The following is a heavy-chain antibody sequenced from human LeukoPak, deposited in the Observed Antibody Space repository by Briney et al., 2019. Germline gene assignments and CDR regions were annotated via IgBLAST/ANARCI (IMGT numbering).Heavy chain of an antibody. CDR1: GFTFSSYW. V-gene: IGHV3-7*01. CDR2: IKQDGSEK. J-gene: IGHJ4*02. Sequence: PGGSLRLSCAASGFTFSSYWMSWVRQAPGKGLEWVANIKQDGSEKYYVDSVKGRFTISRDNAKNSLYLQMNSLRAEDTAVYYCASMLRSFYFDYWGQGTLVTVSS. D-gene: IGHD2-8*01. CDR3: ASMLRSFYFDY.